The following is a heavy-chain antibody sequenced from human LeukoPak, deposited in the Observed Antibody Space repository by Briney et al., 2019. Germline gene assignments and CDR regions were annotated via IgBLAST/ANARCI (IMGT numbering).Heavy chain of an antibody. CDR2: IYYSGST. CDR3: ARDRWVTADSYGQDY. V-gene: IGHV4-39*07. Sequence: SETLSLTCTVSGGSISSSSYYWGWIRQPPGKGLEWIGSIYYSGSTYYNPSLKSRVTISVDTSKNQFSLKLSSVTAADTAVYYCARDRWVTADSYGQDYWGQGTLVTVSS. CDR1: GGSISSSSYY. J-gene: IGHJ4*02. D-gene: IGHD5-18*01.